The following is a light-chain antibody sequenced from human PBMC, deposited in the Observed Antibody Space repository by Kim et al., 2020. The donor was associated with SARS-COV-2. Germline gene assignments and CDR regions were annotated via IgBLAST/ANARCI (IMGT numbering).Light chain of an antibody. J-gene: IGKJ2*03. Sequence: EIVLTQSPATLSLSPGERATLSCRASQSVSSYLALYQQKPGQAPRLLIYDASNRATGIPARFSGSGSGTDFTLTISSLEPEDFAVYYCQQRSNCPPYSFGQGTKLEI. CDR3: QQRSNCPPYS. CDR2: DAS. CDR1: QSVSSY. V-gene: IGKV3-11*01.